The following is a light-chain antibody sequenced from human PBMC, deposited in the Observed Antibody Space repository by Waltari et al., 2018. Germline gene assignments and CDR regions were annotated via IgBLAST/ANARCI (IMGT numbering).Light chain of an antibody. CDR3: QAWDSSTRV. CDR2: QDS. V-gene: IGLV3-1*01. CDR1: KLGDKY. J-gene: IGLJ3*02. Sequence: SYELTQPPSVSVSPGQTASITCSGDKLGDKYACWYQKKPGQSPWRVIYQDSKRPSGIPARFSGSNSGNTATLTISGTQAMDEADYYCQAWDSSTRVFGGGTKLTVL.